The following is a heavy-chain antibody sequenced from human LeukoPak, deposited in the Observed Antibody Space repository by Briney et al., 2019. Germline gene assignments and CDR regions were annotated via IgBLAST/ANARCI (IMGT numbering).Heavy chain of an antibody. V-gene: IGHV3-7*01. CDR1: GFTFSTSW. CDR2: IKEDGSAK. D-gene: IGHD5-24*01. Sequence: GGSARLSCADSGFTFSTSWMAWVRQAPGKGLEWVANIKEDGSAKNYVGSVKGRFTVSRDNAKKSVYLEMNSLRAEDTAVYYCARDRAYNRFDYWGQGTLVTVSS. CDR3: ARDRAYNRFDY. J-gene: IGHJ4*02.